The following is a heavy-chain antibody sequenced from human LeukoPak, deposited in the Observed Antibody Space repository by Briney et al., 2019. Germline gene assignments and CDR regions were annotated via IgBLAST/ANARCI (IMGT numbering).Heavy chain of an antibody. V-gene: IGHV3-30-3*01. CDR3: ARDRALFSYYYDSSGYSGLGY. D-gene: IGHD3-22*01. J-gene: IGHJ4*02. Sequence: PGGSLRPSCAASGFTFSSYAMHWVRQAPGKGLEWVAVISYDGSNKYYADSVKGRFTISRDNSKNTLYLQMNSLRAEDTAVYYCARDRALFSYYYDSSGYSGLGYWGQGTMVTVSS. CDR2: ISYDGSNK. CDR1: GFTFSSYA.